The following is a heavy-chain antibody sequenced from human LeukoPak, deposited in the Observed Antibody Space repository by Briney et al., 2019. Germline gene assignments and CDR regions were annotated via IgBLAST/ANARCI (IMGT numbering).Heavy chain of an antibody. V-gene: IGHV3-7*01. Sequence: GGSLRLSCAASGFTFSSYWMSWVRQAPGKGLEWVANIKQDGSEKYYVDSVKGRFTISRDNSKNTLYLQMNSLRAEDTAVYYCARDNVTMVRGVIIGFFDYWGQGTLVTVSS. J-gene: IGHJ4*02. CDR1: GFTFSSYW. CDR3: ARDNVTMVRGVIIGFFDY. D-gene: IGHD3-10*01. CDR2: IKQDGSEK.